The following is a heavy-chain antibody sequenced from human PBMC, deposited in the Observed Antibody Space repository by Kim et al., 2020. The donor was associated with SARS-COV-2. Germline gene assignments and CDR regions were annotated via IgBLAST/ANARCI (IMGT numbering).Heavy chain of an antibody. CDR3: ASLFSSGYRYYYYGMDV. D-gene: IGHD3-22*01. CDR1: GFTFSSYS. V-gene: IGHV3-21*01. CDR2: ISSSSSYI. J-gene: IGHJ6*02. Sequence: GGSLRLSCAASGFTFSSYSMNWVRQAPGKGLEWVSSISSSSSYIYYADSVKGRFTISRDNAKNSLYLQMNSLRAEDTAVYYCASLFSSGYRYYYYGMDVWGQGTTVTVSS.